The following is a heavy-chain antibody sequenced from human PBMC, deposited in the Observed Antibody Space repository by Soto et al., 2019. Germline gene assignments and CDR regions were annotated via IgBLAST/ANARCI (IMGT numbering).Heavy chain of an antibody. V-gene: IGHV1-69*06. CDR2: IIPIFGTA. J-gene: IGHJ4*02. CDR1: GGTFSSHA. D-gene: IGHD4-17*01. CDR3: ARGDYGTVYFDY. Sequence: SVKVSCKASGGTFSSHAISWVRQAPGQGLEWMGGIIPIFGTANYAQKFQGRVTITADKSTSTTYMELSSLRSEDTAVYYCARGDYGTVYFDYWGQGTLVTVSS.